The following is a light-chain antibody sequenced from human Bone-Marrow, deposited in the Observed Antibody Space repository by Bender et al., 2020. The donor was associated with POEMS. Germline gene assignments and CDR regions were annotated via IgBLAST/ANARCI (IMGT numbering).Light chain of an antibody. CDR2: SNN. J-gene: IGLJ3*02. CDR1: SSNFGNNA. Sequence: QSVLTQPPSASGTPGQSVTISCSGTSSNFGNNAANWYQHVPGTAPKLLIYSNNQRPSGVPDRFSASTSGTSAPLALRGHHSDDEADYYCSTWEGRLNGWVFGGGTKLAVL. CDR3: STWEGRLNGWV. V-gene: IGLV1-44*01.